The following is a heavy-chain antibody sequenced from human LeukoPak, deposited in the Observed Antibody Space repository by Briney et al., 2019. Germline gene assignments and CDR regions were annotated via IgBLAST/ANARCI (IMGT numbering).Heavy chain of an antibody. J-gene: IGHJ5*02. CDR1: GGTFSSYA. CDR3: ARESSSWSKNWFDP. V-gene: IGHV1-69*05. Sequence: SVKVSCKASGGTFSSYAISWVRQAPGQRLEWMGGIIPIFGTANYAQKFQGRVTITTDESTSTAYMELSSLRSEDTAVYYCARESSSWSKNWFDPWGQGTLVTVSS. CDR2: IIPIFGTA. D-gene: IGHD6-13*01.